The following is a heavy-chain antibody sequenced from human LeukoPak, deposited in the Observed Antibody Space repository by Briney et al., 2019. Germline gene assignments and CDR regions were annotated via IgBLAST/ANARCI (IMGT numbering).Heavy chain of an antibody. CDR1: GFTFSSYW. CDR3: ARARSGWYLDY. CDR2: IKQDGSEK. J-gene: IGHJ4*02. Sequence: GGSLRFSCAASGFTFSSYWMSWVRQAPGKGLEWVANIKQDGSEKYYVDSVKGRFTISRDNAKNSLYLQMNSLRAEDTAVYYCARARSGWYLDYWGQGTLVTVSS. D-gene: IGHD6-19*01. V-gene: IGHV3-7*01.